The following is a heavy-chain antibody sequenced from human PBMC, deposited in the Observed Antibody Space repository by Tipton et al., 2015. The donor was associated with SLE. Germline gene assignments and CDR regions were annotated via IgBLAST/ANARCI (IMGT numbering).Heavy chain of an antibody. J-gene: IGHJ4*02. D-gene: IGHD5-12*01. V-gene: IGHV4-59*08. CDR1: GASVSPHF. CDR2: IYYTGST. CDR3: ARRHYSGPFDS. Sequence: TLSLTCSVSGASVSPHFWSWIRQTPGKGLEWIGYIYYTGSTNFNPSLRSRLTLSVDTSKNQFSLQMRSVTAADTAVYYCARRHYSGPFDSWGQGTLVTVSS.